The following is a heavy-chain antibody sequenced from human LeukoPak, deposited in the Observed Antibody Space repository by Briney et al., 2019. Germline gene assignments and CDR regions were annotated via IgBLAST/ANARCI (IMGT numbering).Heavy chain of an antibody. CDR2: ISSSSSYI. CDR3: ASEKPGIDAFDI. CDR1: GFTFSSYS. D-gene: IGHD1-14*01. J-gene: IGHJ3*02. V-gene: IGHV3-21*01. Sequence: PGGSLRLSCAASGFTFSSYSMDWVRQAPGKGLEWVSSISSSSSYIYYADSVKGRFTISRDNAKNSLYLQMNSLRAEDTAVYYCASEKPGIDAFDIWGQGTMVTVSS.